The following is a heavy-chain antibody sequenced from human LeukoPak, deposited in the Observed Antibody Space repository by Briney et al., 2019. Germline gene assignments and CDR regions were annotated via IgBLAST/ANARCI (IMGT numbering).Heavy chain of an antibody. J-gene: IGHJ4*02. V-gene: IGHV3-33*01. D-gene: IGHD2-2*02. CDR2: IWYDGSNK. CDR1: GFTFSSYG. Sequence: GGSLRLSCAACGFTFSSYGMHWVRQAPGKGLEWVAVIWYDGSNKYYADSVKGRFTISRDNSKNTLYLQMNSLRAEDTAVYYCARDGDIVVVPAAIGYFDYWGQGTLVTVSS. CDR3: ARDGDIVVVPAAIGYFDY.